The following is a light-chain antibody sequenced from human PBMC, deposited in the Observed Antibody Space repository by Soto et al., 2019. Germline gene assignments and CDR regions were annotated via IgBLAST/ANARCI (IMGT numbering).Light chain of an antibody. CDR3: SSYAGSLYV. Sequence: QSALTQPPSASGSPGQSVTISCTGTSSDVGDYNYVSWYQQHPGKAPKLMIYEVSKRPSRVPDRFSGSKSGNTASLTVSGLQAEDEADYYCSSYAGSLYVFGPGTKPTVL. V-gene: IGLV2-8*01. J-gene: IGLJ1*01. CDR2: EVS. CDR1: SSDVGDYNY.